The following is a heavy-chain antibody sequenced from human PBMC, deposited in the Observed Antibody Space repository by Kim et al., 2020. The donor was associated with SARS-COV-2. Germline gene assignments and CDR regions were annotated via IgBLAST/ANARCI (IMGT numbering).Heavy chain of an antibody. D-gene: IGHD3-3*01. CDR1: GFTFSNFA. J-gene: IGHJ3*01. V-gene: IGHV3-23*01. CDR3: AKGGPTILGAFDG. Sequence: GGSLRLSCGASGFTFSNFAMNWVRQAPGKGLEWVSFISSSAESTFDADSVKGRFTISRDNSQNILFLQMNRLTADDTGVYFCAKGGPTILGAFDGWGQGTVVVVSS. CDR2: ISSSAEST.